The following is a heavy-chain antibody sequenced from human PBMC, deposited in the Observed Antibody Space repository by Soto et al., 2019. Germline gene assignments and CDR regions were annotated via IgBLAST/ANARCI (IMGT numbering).Heavy chain of an antibody. CDR1: GGSISSYY. CDR3: ASAGRRYDYVWGSYSEDAFDI. CDR2: IYYSGST. J-gene: IGHJ3*02. D-gene: IGHD3-16*01. Sequence: PSETLSLTCTVSGGSISSYYWSWIRQPPGKGLEWIGYIYYSGSTYYNPSLKSRVTISVDTSKNQFSLKLSSVTAADTAVYYCASAGRRYDYVWGSYSEDAFDIWGEGKMGT. V-gene: IGHV4-59*06.